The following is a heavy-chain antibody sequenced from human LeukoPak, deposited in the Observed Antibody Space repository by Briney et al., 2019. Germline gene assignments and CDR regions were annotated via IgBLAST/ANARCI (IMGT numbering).Heavy chain of an antibody. J-gene: IGHJ4*02. CDR1: GFTFSSYW. V-gene: IGHV3-7*01. Sequence: GESLRLSCTASGFTFSSYWMSWARQAPGKGLEWVANIKQDGSEKYYVDSVKGRFTISRDNAKNSLYLQMNSLRAEDTAVYYCARDSVHGYYDSSGYSTLFDYWGQGTLVTVSS. D-gene: IGHD3-22*01. CDR2: IKQDGSEK. CDR3: ARDSVHGYYDSSGYSTLFDY.